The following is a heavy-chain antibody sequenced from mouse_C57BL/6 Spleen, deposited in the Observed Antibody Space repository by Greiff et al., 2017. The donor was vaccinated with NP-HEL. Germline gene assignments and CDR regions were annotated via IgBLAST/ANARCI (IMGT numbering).Heavy chain of an antibody. D-gene: IGHD2-10*01. CDR2: IYPGDGDT. CDR3: ARSYYDLRPDCYAMDY. V-gene: IGHV1-82*01. J-gene: IGHJ4*01. Sequence: QVQLQQSGPELVKPGASVKISCKASGYAFSSSWMNWVKQRPGKGLEWIGRIYPGDGDTNYNGKFKGKATLTADKSSSTAYMQLSSLTSEDSAVYFCARSYYDLRPDCYAMDYWGQGTSVTVSS. CDR1: GYAFSSSW.